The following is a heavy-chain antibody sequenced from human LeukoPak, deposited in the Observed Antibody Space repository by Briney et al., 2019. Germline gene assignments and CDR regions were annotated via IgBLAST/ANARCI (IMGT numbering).Heavy chain of an antibody. J-gene: IGHJ4*02. V-gene: IGHV3-9*01. CDR3: AKDRYSSGYYYLDY. CDR1: GFTFDDYA. CDR2: ISWNSGSI. Sequence: GRSLRLSCAASGFTFDDYAMHWVRQAPGKGLEWVSGISWNSGSIGYADSVKGRFTISRDNAKNSLYLQMNSLRAEDTALYYCAKDRYSSGYYYLDYWGQGTLITVSS. D-gene: IGHD3-22*01.